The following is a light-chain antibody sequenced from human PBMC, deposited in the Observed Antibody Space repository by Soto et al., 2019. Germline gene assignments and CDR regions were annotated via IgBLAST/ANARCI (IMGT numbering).Light chain of an antibody. CDR2: DVT. V-gene: IGLV2-14*03. Sequence: QSVLTQPASVSGSPGQSITISCTGTSSDIGTYDSVSWYQHHPGKAPKLMIYDVTSRPSGVSPRFSASKSGNTASLTISGLQAEDEADYYCSSYTTSNTLVFGGGTKLTVL. CDR1: SSDIGTYDS. CDR3: SSYTTSNTLV. J-gene: IGLJ2*01.